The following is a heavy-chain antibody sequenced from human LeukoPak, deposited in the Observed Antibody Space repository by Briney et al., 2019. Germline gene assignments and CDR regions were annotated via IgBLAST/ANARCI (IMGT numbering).Heavy chain of an antibody. CDR2: IIPIFGTA. V-gene: IGHV1-69*01. Sequence: SVKVSCKASGGTFSSYAISWVRQAPGQGLEWMGGIIPIFGTANYAQKFQGGVTITADESTSTAYMELSSLRSEDTAVYYCASWKVQIQLCPVYYYYGMDVWGQGTTVTVSS. J-gene: IGHJ6*02. CDR1: GGTFSSYA. D-gene: IGHD5-18*01. CDR3: ASWKVQIQLCPVYYYYGMDV.